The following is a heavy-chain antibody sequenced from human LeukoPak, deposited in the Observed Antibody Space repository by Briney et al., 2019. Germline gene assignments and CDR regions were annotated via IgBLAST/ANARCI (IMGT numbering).Heavy chain of an antibody. V-gene: IGHV4-34*01. CDR1: GGSFSGYY. CDR2: INHSGST. J-gene: IGHJ6*03. D-gene: IGHD3-3*01. CDR3: ASLIYDFWSGYRGYYYMDV. Sequence: SETLSLTCAVYGGSFSGYYWSWIRQPPGKGLEWIGEINHSGSTNYNPSLKSRVTISVDTSKNQFSLKLSSVTAADTAVYYCASLIYDFWSGYRGYYYMDVWGKGTTVTVSS.